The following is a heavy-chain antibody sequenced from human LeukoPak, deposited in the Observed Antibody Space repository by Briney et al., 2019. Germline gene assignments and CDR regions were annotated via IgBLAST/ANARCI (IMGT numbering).Heavy chain of an antibody. V-gene: IGHV1-2*02. CDR3: ATLAVFHTQGIDS. CDR1: GYTFTGYY. Sequence: ASVKVSCKASGYTFTGYYMHWVRQAPGQGREWMGWINPNSGGTNYAQKFQGRVTMTRDTSITTAYIELSRLRSDDTAVYYCATLAVFHTQGIDSWGQGTLITVSS. J-gene: IGHJ4*02. D-gene: IGHD2-15*01. CDR2: INPNSGGT.